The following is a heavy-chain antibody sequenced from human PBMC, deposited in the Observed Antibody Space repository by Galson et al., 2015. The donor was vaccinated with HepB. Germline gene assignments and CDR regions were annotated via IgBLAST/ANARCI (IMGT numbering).Heavy chain of an antibody. CDR2: IDPSDSYT. V-gene: IGHV5-10-1*01. Sequence: QSGAEVKKPGESLRISCKGSGYSFTSYWISWVRQMPGKGLEWMGRIDPSDSYTNYSPSFQGHVTISADKSISTAYLQWSSLKASDTAMYYCARPQYSSTHYYYYGMDVWGQGTTVTVSS. J-gene: IGHJ6*02. CDR3: ARPQYSSTHYYYYGMDV. D-gene: IGHD6-13*01. CDR1: GYSFTSYW.